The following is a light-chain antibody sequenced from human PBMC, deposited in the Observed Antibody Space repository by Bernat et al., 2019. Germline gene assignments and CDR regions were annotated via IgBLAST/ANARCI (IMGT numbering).Light chain of an antibody. CDR3: MQSIQLPHT. CDR1: ESLLHSNAKTF. CDR2: EVS. V-gene: IGKV2D-29*01. J-gene: IGKJ4*01. Sequence: DIVMTQTPLSLSVTPGQPASISCKSSESLLHSNAKTFLSWYLQKAGQPPQVLIYEVSNRFSGVPKRFSGSGSGTDFTLKISRVEAGDVGVYYCMQSIQLPHTFGGGTRLEIK.